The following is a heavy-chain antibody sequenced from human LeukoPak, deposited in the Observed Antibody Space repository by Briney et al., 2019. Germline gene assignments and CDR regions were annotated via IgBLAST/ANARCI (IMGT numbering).Heavy chain of an antibody. CDR1: GDSSDNSGFY. CDR2: IYYSGST. J-gene: IGHJ4*02. CDR3: ARGTRGSDSSFDF. D-gene: IGHD1-1*01. V-gene: IGHV4-39*07. Sequence: SETLSLTCTVSGDSSDNSGFYWGWIRQPPGKGLEWIGNIYYSGSTYYNPSLKSRVTTSVDTSKNQSSLKLSSVTAADTAVYYCARGTRGSDSSFDFWGQGTLVTVSS.